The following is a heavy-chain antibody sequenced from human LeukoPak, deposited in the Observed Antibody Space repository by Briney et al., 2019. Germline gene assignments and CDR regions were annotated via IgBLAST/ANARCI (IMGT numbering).Heavy chain of an antibody. V-gene: IGHV3-53*05. D-gene: IGHD3-3*01. CDR1: GFTVSSNY. CDR3: AGNDFWSGYYSDY. J-gene: IGHJ4*02. Sequence: QPGGSLLLSCAASGFTVSSNYMSWGRQAPGKGLEWVSVIYSGGSTYYADSVKGRFTISRDNSKNTLYLQMNSLRAEDTAVYYCAGNDFWSGYYSDYWGQGTLVTVSS. CDR2: IYSGGST.